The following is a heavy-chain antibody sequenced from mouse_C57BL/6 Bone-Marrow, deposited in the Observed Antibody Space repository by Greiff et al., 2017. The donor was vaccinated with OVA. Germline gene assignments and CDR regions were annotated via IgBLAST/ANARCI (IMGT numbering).Heavy chain of an antibody. Sequence: DVHLVESGGDLVKPGGSLKLSCAASGFTFSSYGMSWVRQTPDKRLEWVATISSGGSYTYYPDSVKGRFTISRDNAKNTLYLQMSSLKSEDTAMYYCARHGTTVDYWGQGTTLTVSS. CDR1: GFTFSSYG. CDR2: ISSGGSYT. D-gene: IGHD1-1*01. V-gene: IGHV5-6*01. J-gene: IGHJ2*01. CDR3: ARHGTTVDY.